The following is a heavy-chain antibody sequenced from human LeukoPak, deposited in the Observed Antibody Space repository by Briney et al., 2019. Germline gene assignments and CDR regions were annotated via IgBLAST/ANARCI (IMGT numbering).Heavy chain of an antibody. D-gene: IGHD2-21*01. V-gene: IGHV3-53*01. CDR1: GSSVSGKF. CDR2: IHYDGKI. CDR3: ASGDGYLQPY. J-gene: IGHJ4*02. Sequence: GSLSLSCAASGSSVSGKFMSWVRQAPGKGLEWVSIIHYDGKIRYAGSVGGRFTIYRDDSENTLFLQMNSLRVGDTAVYFCASGDGYLQPYWGQGTLVTVSS.